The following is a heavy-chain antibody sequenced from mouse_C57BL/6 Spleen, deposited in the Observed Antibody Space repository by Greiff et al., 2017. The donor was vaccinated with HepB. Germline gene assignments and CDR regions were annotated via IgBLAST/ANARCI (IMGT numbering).Heavy chain of an antibody. CDR3: TRLSYDYGVRGCFDY. CDR1: GFNIKDYY. D-gene: IGHD2-4*01. Sequence: EVQLQQSGAELVRPGASVKLSCTASGFNIKDYYMHWVKQRPEQGLEWIGRIDPEDGDTEYAPKFQGKATMTADTSSNTAYLQLSSLTSEDTAVYYCTRLSYDYGVRGCFDYWGQGTTLTVSS. CDR2: IDPEDGDT. J-gene: IGHJ2*01. V-gene: IGHV14-1*01.